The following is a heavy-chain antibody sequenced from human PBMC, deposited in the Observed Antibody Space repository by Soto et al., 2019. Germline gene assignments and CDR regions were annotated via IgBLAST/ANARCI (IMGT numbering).Heavy chain of an antibody. D-gene: IGHD3-9*01. CDR2: INHSGST. Sequence: SKTLSLSCAVYGGSYSGYYWNWIRQPPGKGLEWIGEINHSGSTNYNPSLKSRVTISVDTSKNQFSLKLSSVTAADTAVYYCARHRGTISLTDYWGQGTLVTVSS. CDR1: GGSYSGYY. V-gene: IGHV4-34*01. J-gene: IGHJ4*02. CDR3: ARHRGTISLTDY.